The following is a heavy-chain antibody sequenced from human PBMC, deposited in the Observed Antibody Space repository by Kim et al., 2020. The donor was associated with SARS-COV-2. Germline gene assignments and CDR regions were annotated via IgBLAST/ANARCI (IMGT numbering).Heavy chain of an antibody. CDR2: INHSGST. CDR3: ARVYCSSTSCYRSRPPFPWSNWFDP. V-gene: IGHV4-34*01. CDR1: GGSFSGYY. J-gene: IGHJ5*02. Sequence: SETLSLTCAVYGGSFSGYYWSWIRQPPGKGLEWIGEINHSGSTNYNPSLKSRVTISVDTSKNQFSLKLSSVTAADTAVYYCARVYCSSTSCYRSRPPFPWSNWFDPWGQGTLVTVSS. D-gene: IGHD2-2*01.